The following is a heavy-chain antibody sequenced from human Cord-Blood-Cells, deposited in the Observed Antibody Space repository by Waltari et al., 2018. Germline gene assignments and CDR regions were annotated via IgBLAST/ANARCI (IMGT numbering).Heavy chain of an antibody. CDR3: ASVYSSSWYWFDP. Sequence: QVQLQQWGAGLLKPSETLSLTCAVYGGSFSGYYWSWIRQPPGKGLEWIGEINHSGSTNYNPSLKGRVTISVDTSKNQFSLKLSSVTAADTAVYYCASVYSSSWYWFDPWGQGTLVTVSS. J-gene: IGHJ5*02. D-gene: IGHD6-13*01. CDR1: GGSFSGYY. CDR2: INHSGST. V-gene: IGHV4-34*01.